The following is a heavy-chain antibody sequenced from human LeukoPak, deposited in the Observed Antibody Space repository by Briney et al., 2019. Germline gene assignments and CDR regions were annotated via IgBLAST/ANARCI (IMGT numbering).Heavy chain of an antibody. D-gene: IGHD3-16*02. CDR2: ISSSSSTI. V-gene: IGHV3-48*02. Sequence: QPGGSLRLSWAASGFTFSSYSRNWVRQAPGRGLEWVSYISSSSSTIYYADSVKGRFTISRDNAKNSLYLQMNSLRDEDTAVYYCARDLRLGELSLSDFDYWGQGTLVTVSS. CDR1: GFTFSSYS. J-gene: IGHJ4*02. CDR3: ARDLRLGELSLSDFDY.